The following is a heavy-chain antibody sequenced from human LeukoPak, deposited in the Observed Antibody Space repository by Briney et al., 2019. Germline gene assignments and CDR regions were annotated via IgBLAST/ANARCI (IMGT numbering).Heavy chain of an antibody. Sequence: SETLSLTCTVSGGSISNYYWSWIRQPPGKGLEWIGYIYYSGSTNYNPSLKSRVTISVDTSKNRFSLKLSSVTAADTAVYYCARGRSSTSLNYYYYYMDVWGKGTTVTVS. CDR1: GGSISNYY. J-gene: IGHJ6*03. D-gene: IGHD2-2*01. CDR3: ARGRSSTSLNYYYYYMDV. CDR2: IYYSGST. V-gene: IGHV4-59*01.